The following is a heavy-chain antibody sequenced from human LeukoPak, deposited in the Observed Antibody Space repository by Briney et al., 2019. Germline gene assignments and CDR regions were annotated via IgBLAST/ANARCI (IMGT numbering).Heavy chain of an antibody. J-gene: IGHJ4*02. Sequence: GGSLRLSCAASGFTFSGYGMSWVRQAPGKGLEWVSAIGGRDGSTYYADSVKGRFTISRDNSKNTLYVQMNSLRAEDTAVYYCAKRGPYDFWSGYYLDYWGQGTLVTVSS. CDR1: GFTFSGYG. V-gene: IGHV3-23*01. CDR3: AKRGPYDFWSGYYLDY. D-gene: IGHD3-3*01. CDR2: IGGRDGST.